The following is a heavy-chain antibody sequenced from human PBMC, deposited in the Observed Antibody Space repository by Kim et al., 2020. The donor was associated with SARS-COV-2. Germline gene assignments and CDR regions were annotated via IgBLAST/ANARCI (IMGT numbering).Heavy chain of an antibody. J-gene: IGHJ4*02. V-gene: IGHV1-69*01. D-gene: IGHD3-3*01. CDR3: AKAYDFWSGYYFDY. Sequence: ARKFQGRVTITADESTSTAYMELSSLRSEDTAVYYCAKAYDFWSGYYFDYWGQGTLVTVSS.